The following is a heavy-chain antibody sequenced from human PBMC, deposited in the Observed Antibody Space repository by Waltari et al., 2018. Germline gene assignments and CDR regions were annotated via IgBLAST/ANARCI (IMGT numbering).Heavy chain of an antibody. CDR1: GGAISSHD. Sequence: QVQLQESCPGLVNPSETLSLTGTVSGGAISSHDWRWIGPPPGKGLECIGYIYYSGSTNYNPALKSRVTISVDTSKNQFSLKLSSVTAADTAVYYCARAHHSGSYYRPLDYWGQGTLVTVSS. V-gene: IGHV4-59*11. CDR2: IYYSGST. CDR3: ARAHHSGSYYRPLDY. D-gene: IGHD1-26*01. J-gene: IGHJ4*02.